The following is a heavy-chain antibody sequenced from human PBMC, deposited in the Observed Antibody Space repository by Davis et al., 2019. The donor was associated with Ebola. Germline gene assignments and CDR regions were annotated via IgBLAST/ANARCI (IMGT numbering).Heavy chain of an antibody. D-gene: IGHD6-13*01. V-gene: IGHV3-23*01. CDR3: AKGDRYSSSCHSN. CDR2: ISGSGGST. CDR1: EFTFSSNW. J-gene: IGHJ4*02. Sequence: GESLKISCAASEFTFSSNWMSWVRQAPGKGLEWVSAISGSGGSTYYADSVKGRFTISRDNSKNTLYLQMNSRRAEDTAVYYCAKGDRYSSSCHSNWGRGTLVTVSS.